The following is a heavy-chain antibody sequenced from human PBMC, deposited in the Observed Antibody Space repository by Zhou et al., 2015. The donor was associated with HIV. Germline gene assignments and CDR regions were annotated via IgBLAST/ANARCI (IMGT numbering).Heavy chain of an antibody. CDR1: GGTFSNYA. J-gene: IGHJ4*02. Sequence: QVLLVQSGAEVKKPGSSVKVSCEASGGTFSNYAVSWVRQAPGQGLEWMGWMNPNSGNTGYAQKFQGRVTMTRNTSISTAYMELSSLRSEDTAVYYCARGKALRWLQLPDYWGQGTLVTVSS. CDR2: MNPNSGNT. V-gene: IGHV1-8*02. D-gene: IGHD5-24*01. CDR3: ARGKALRWLQLPDY.